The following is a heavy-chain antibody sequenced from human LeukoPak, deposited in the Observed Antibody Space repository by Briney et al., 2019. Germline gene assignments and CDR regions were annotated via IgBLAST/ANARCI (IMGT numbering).Heavy chain of an antibody. Sequence: PGGSLRLSCSASGFTFISNAMHWVRQAPGKGLEYVSGITSNGGSTYYADSVKGRFTISRDNSENTLYLQMSSLRAEDTAVYYCVRTYYDFWSEIDYWGQGTLVTVSS. CDR3: VRTYYDFWSEIDY. CDR1: GFTFISNA. V-gene: IGHV3-64D*09. D-gene: IGHD3-3*01. CDR2: ITSNGGST. J-gene: IGHJ4*02.